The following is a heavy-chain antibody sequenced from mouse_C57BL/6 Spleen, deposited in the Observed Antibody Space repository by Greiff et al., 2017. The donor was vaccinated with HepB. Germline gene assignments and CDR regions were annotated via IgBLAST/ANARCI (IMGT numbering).Heavy chain of an antibody. CDR2: ISYDGSN. J-gene: IGHJ4*01. V-gene: IGHV3-6*01. CDR1: GYSITSGYY. Sequence: EVKLMESGPGLVKPSQSLSLTCSVTGYSITSGYYWNWIRQFPGNKLEWMGYISYDGSNNYNPSLKNRISITRDTSKNQFFLKLNSVTTEDTATYYCAREWDYYGSSPLDYWGQGTSVTVSS. CDR3: AREWDYYGSSPLDY. D-gene: IGHD1-1*01.